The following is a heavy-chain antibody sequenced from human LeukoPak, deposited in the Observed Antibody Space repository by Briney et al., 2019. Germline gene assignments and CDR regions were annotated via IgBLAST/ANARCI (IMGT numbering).Heavy chain of an antibody. V-gene: IGHV3-23*01. J-gene: IGHJ4*02. CDR2: ISGSGDNT. CDR3: AKDGYSSIPGFHFEY. D-gene: IGHD6-13*01. CDR1: GFTFNSYA. Sequence: PGGSPRLSCAASGFTFNSYAMSWVRQPPGKELEGVSGISGSGDNTYYADSVKGRFTISRDNSKKTLYLHLNSLRVEDAAVYYCAKDGYSSIPGFHFEYWGQGTPVTVSS.